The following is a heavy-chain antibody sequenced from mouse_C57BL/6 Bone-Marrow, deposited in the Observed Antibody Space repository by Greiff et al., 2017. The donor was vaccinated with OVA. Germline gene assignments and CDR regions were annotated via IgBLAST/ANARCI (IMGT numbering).Heavy chain of an antibody. CDR1: GYAFTNYL. CDR3: ERDSNYVDY. V-gene: IGHV1-54*01. CDR2: INPGSGGT. Sequence: QVQLQQSGAELVRPGTSVKVSCKASGYAFTNYLIEWVKQRPGQGLEWIGVINPGSGGTNYNEKFKGKATLTADKSSSTAYMQLSSLTSEDSAVYFCERDSNYVDYWGQGTTLTVSS. D-gene: IGHD2-5*01. J-gene: IGHJ2*01.